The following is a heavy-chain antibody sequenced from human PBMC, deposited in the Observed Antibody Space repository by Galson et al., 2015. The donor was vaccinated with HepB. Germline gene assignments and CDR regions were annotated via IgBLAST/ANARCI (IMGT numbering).Heavy chain of an antibody. Sequence: SVKVSCKASGYTFTGYYVHWVRQAPGQGLEWMGWINPNSGGTNYAQKFQGRVTMTRDTSISTAYMELSRLRSDDTAVYYCASNSVTAMATGEAFDIWGQGTMVTVSS. V-gene: IGHV1-2*02. CDR2: INPNSGGT. CDR1: GYTFTGYY. J-gene: IGHJ3*02. D-gene: IGHD5-18*01. CDR3: ASNSVTAMATGEAFDI.